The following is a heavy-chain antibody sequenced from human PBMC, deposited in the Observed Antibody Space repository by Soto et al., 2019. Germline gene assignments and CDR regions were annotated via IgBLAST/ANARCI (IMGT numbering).Heavy chain of an antibody. CDR1: GFTFSSYA. V-gene: IGHV3-23*01. CDR3: AKGYYYGSGSYRAFDI. D-gene: IGHD3-10*01. CDR2: ISGSGGST. J-gene: IGHJ3*02. Sequence: GSLRLSCAASGFTFSSYAMSWVRQAPGKGLEWVSAISGSGGSTYYADSVKGRFTISRDNSKNTLYLQMNSLRAEDTAVYYCAKGYYYGSGSYRAFDIWGQGTMVTVSS.